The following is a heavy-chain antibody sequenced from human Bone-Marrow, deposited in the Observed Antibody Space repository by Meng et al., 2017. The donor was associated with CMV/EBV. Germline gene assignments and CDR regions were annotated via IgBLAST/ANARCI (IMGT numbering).Heavy chain of an antibody. D-gene: IGHD1-1*01. CDR3: ASGSRTASHP. CDR2: IKHDGSEK. J-gene: IGHJ5*02. CDR1: GFDFSSYW. V-gene: IGHV3-7*01. Sequence: GGSLRLSCAASGFDFSSYWMSWVRQAPGKGPQWVANIKHDGSEKYYVDSAKGRFTISRDNAKNSLYLQMSSLRAGDSAVYYCASGSRTASHPWGQGTLVPVSS.